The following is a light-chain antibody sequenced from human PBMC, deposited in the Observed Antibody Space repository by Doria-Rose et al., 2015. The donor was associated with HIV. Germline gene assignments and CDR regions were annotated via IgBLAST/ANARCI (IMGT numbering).Light chain of an antibody. CDR1: QSFSSTY. V-gene: IGKV3-20*01. CDR2: DGS. Sequence: TQSPGTLSLSPEERATLSCRASQSFSSTYLAWYQQKPGQARSLLIYDGSTRATGIPDRFSASVSGTDFTLTINRLEPEDFALYYCHQYGTSWTFGQGTKVEI. CDR3: HQYGTSWT. J-gene: IGKJ1*01.